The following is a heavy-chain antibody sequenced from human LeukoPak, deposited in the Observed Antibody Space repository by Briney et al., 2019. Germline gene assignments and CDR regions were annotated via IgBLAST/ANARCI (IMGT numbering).Heavy chain of an antibody. V-gene: IGHV3-7*04. CDR1: GFTFRSSW. D-gene: IGHD6-19*01. J-gene: IGHJ4*02. CDR2: IKPDASEK. CDR3: AKDSSGYY. Sequence: GGSLRLSCAASGFTFRSSWMSWVRQAPGKGLEWVANIKPDASEKYYVDSVKGRFTISRDNAKNTLFLQMNTLRGEDTAVYYCAKDSSGYYWGQGTLVTVSS.